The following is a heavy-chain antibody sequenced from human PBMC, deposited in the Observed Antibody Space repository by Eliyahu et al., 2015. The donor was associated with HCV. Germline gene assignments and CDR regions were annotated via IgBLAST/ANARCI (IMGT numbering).Heavy chain of an antibody. J-gene: IGHJ5*02. D-gene: IGHD6-19*01. Sequence: QVQLQESGPGLVKPSETLSLTCTVSGGSIPTYSWSWXRQPPGKGLEWIGYIFYSGSANYNPSLKSRATISVDTSKNQFSLKLSSVTAADTAVYYCASGGGGIAVAGTGGWFDPWGQGTLVTVSS. V-gene: IGHV4-59*01. CDR2: IFYSGSA. CDR1: GGSIPTYS. CDR3: ASGGGGIAVAGTGGWFDP.